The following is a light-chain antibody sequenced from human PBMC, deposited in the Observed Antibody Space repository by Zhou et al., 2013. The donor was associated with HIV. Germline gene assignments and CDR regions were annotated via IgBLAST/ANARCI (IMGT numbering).Light chain of an antibody. CDR3: QQGXSFPLT. Sequence: DIQMTQSPSTLSALVGDRVTITCRASQSISGYLAWYQQKPGKAPELLIYAASSLESGVPSRFSGSGSGTDFTLTISSLQPEDSATYYCQQGXSFPLTFGGGTKLEIK. V-gene: IGKV1-5*01. CDR1: QSISGY. J-gene: IGKJ4*01. CDR2: AAS.